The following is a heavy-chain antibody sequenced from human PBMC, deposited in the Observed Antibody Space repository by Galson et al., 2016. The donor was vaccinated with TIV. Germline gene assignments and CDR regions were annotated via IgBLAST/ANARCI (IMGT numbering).Heavy chain of an antibody. Sequence: ETLSLTCTVSGGSIGSSSYYWAWIRQPPGKPLEWIGNIYYTGTTNYNPSLESRVTISVDRSKNQFFLRLTSVTAADTAVYYCARPFSEHYYGMDVWGLGTMVVVSS. CDR2: IYYTGTT. CDR1: GGSIGSSSYY. V-gene: IGHV4-39*07. J-gene: IGHJ6*02. CDR3: ARPFSEHYYGMDV.